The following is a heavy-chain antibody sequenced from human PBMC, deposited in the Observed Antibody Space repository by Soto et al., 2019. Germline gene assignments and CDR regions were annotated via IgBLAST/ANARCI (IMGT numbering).Heavy chain of an antibody. J-gene: IGHJ6*02. V-gene: IGHV4-59*01. Sequence: SETLSLTCTVSGGSISSYYWSWIRQPPGKGLERIGYIYFSGSTNFNPSLKSRVTISVDTSKNQFSLKLSSVTAADTAVYYCARGAAAGTVYYYYYGMDVWGQGTTVTVSS. D-gene: IGHD6-13*01. CDR1: GGSISSYY. CDR3: ARGAAAGTVYYYYYGMDV. CDR2: IYFSGST.